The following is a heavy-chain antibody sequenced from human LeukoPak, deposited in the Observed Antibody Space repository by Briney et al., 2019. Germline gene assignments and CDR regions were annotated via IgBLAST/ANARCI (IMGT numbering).Heavy chain of an antibody. D-gene: IGHD6-13*01. CDR3: ARGSHIGAAGILDN. CDR1: GFTVCSNY. Sequence: GGSLRLSCAASGFTVCSNYMSWVRPAPGERLEGVSVIYSGGATFYADSVKCRFTISRDDSENTLYLQMNSLRAEDTAVYYCARGSHIGAAGILDNWGQGTLVTVSS. V-gene: IGHV3-53*01. J-gene: IGHJ4*02. CDR2: IYSGGAT.